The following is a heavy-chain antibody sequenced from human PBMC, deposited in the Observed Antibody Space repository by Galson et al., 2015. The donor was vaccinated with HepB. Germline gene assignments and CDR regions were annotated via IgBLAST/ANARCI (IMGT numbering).Heavy chain of an antibody. J-gene: IGHJ4*02. CDR1: GYTFTSYD. V-gene: IGHV1-8*01. CDR3: ARDPRSSTSCYPPGPSFDY. Sequence: SVKVSCKASGYTFTSYDINWVRQATGQGLEWMGWMNPNSGNTGYAQKFQGRVTMTRNTSISTAYMELSSLRSEDTAVYYCARDPRSSTSCYPPGPSFDYWGQGTLVTVSS. D-gene: IGHD2-2*01. CDR2: MNPNSGNT.